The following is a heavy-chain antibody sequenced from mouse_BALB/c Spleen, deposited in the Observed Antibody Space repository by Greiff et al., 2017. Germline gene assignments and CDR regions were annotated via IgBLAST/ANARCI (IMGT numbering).Heavy chain of an antibody. J-gene: IGHJ2*01. CDR2: INSNGGST. CDR3: ARDTGYDEGFDY. CDR1: GFTFSSYG. V-gene: IGHV5-6-3*01. D-gene: IGHD2-2*01. Sequence: EVMLVESGGGLVQTGGSLKLSCAASGFTFSSYGMSWVRQTPDKRLELVATINSNGGSTYYPDSVKGRFTISRDNAKNTLYLQMSSLKSEDTAMYYCARDTGYDEGFDYWGQGTTLTVSS.